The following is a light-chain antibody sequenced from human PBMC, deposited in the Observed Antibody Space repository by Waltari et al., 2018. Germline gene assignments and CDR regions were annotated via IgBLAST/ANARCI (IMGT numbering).Light chain of an antibody. Sequence: SSELTQDPAGSVALGQTVRSTCHGYSLRNYYASWYQQKPGQAPVLVIYGKNKRPSGIPDRFSGSSSGNKASLTITGAQAEDEADYYCNSRDSSGNHSFGGGTKLTVL. V-gene: IGLV3-19*01. CDR3: NSRDSSGNHS. CDR2: GKN. CDR1: SLRNYY. J-gene: IGLJ3*02.